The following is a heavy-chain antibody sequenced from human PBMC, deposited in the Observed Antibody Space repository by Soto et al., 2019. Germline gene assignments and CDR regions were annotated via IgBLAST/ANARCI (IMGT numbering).Heavy chain of an antibody. Sequence: PGGSLRLSCAASGFTFSSYGMHWVRQAPGKGLEWVAVIWYDGSNKYYADSVKGRFTISRDNSKNTLYLQMNSLRAEDTAVYYCARPDSSGYTRYYFDYWGQGTLVTVSS. V-gene: IGHV3-33*01. J-gene: IGHJ4*02. CDR1: GFTFSSYG. CDR2: IWYDGSNK. D-gene: IGHD3-22*01. CDR3: ARPDSSGYTRYYFDY.